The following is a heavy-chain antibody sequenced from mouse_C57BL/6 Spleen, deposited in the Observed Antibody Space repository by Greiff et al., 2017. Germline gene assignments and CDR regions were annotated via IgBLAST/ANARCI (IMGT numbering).Heavy chain of an antibody. Sequence: QVQLQQSGPELVKPGASVKISCKASGYTFSSYWMNWVKQRPGQGLEWIGRIYPGDGDTNYNGKFKGKATLTADKSSSTAYMQLSSLTAEESAVYCCAREGIITTREDFDYWGQGTTLTVSS. J-gene: IGHJ2*01. CDR3: AREGIITTREDFDY. CDR2: IYPGDGDT. D-gene: IGHD2-12*01. CDR1: GYTFSSYW. V-gene: IGHV1-82*01.